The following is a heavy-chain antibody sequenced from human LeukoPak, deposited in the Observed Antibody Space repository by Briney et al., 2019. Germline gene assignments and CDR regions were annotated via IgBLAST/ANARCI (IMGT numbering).Heavy chain of an antibody. J-gene: IGHJ5*02. CDR2: IYYSGST. Sequence: SGTLSLTCTASGCSISSYYWSWIRQPPGKGLEWVGYIYYSGSTNYNPSPKSRVTISVDTSTNQLSLMLSSVTAADTAVYYCPRGGSDNINWFDPWGQGTLVTVPS. CDR3: PRGGSDNINWFDP. V-gene: IGHV4-59*01. CDR1: GCSISSYY. D-gene: IGHD3-10*01.